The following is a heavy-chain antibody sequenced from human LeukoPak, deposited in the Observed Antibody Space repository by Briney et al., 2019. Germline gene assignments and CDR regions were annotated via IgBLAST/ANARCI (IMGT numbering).Heavy chain of an antibody. CDR2: IYPGDSDT. CDR1: GYRFTSYW. J-gene: IGHJ6*03. CDR3: ARHIAVAGTNDAYYYYYYYMDV. Sequence: GESLKISFKGSGYRFTSYWIGWVRQMPGKGLEWMGIIYPGDSDTRYSPSFQGQVTISADKSISTAYLQWSSLKASDTAMYYCARHIAVAGTNDAYYYYYYYMDVWGKGTTVTVSS. V-gene: IGHV5-51*01. D-gene: IGHD6-19*01.